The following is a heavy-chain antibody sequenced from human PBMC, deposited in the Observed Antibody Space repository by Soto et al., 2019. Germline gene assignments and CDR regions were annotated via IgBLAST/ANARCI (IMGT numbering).Heavy chain of an antibody. J-gene: IGHJ6*02. CDR2: IYPGDSDT. CDR3: ARHGSSSINYYYGMDV. CDR1: GYSFTIYW. Sequence: PGESLKISCKGSGYSFTIYWIGWVRQMPGKGLEWMGIIYPGDSDTRYSPSFQGQVTISADKSISTAYLQWSSLKASDTAMYYCARHGSSSINYYYGMDVWGQGTTVTVSS. D-gene: IGHD6-13*01. V-gene: IGHV5-51*01.